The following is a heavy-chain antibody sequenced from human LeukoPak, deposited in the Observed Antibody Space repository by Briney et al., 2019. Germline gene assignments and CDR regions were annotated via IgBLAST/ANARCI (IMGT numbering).Heavy chain of an antibody. CDR3: ARDHTAMVHLPYYFDY. Sequence: SETLSLTCTVSGGSISSSNYYWGWIRQPPGKGLEWIGSIYYSGSTYYNPSLKSRVTISVDTSKNQFSLKLSSVTAADTAVYYCARDHTAMVHLPYYFDYWGQGTLVTVSS. J-gene: IGHJ4*02. CDR2: IYYSGST. D-gene: IGHD5-18*01. CDR1: GGSISSSNYY. V-gene: IGHV4-39*07.